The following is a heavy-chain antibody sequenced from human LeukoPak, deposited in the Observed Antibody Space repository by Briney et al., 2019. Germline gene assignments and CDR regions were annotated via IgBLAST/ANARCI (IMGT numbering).Heavy chain of an antibody. Sequence: GRSLRLSCAASGFTLSSYGTHWVRQAPGKGLEWVAVISYDGSNKYYADSVKGRFTISRDNSKNTLYLQMNSLRAEDTAVYYCAKGATMIVVEGIFDYWGQGTLVTVSS. V-gene: IGHV3-30*18. CDR3: AKGATMIVVEGIFDY. CDR2: ISYDGSNK. J-gene: IGHJ4*02. CDR1: GFTLSSYG. D-gene: IGHD3-22*01.